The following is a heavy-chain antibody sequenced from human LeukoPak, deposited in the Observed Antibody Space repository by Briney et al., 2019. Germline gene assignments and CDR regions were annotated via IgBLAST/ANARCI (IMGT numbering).Heavy chain of an antibody. CDR3: ARSSDNYFGP. Sequence: SETLSLTCTVSGYSISSGYYWGWIRQPPGKGLEWIGEIYHSGSTNYNPSLKSRVTISVDTSKNQFSLRLSSMATADTAVYYCARSSDNYFGPWGHGTLVTVSS. V-gene: IGHV4-38-2*02. CDR1: GYSISSGYY. J-gene: IGHJ5*02. CDR2: IYHSGST. D-gene: IGHD1-26*01.